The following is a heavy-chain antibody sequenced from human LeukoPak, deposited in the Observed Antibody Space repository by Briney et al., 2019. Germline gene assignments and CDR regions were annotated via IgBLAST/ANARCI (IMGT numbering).Heavy chain of an antibody. D-gene: IGHD3-16*01. J-gene: IGHJ4*02. CDR2: IGGGGTFT. CDR3: ARVYGESRDY. CDR1: GFTFSTYT. V-gene: IGHV3-21*01. Sequence: NPGGSLRLSCAASGFTFSTYTMNWVRQAPGKGLEWVSSIGGGGTFTFCADSVRGRFTISRDDAKNSLYLDLNSLRADDTAVYYCARVYGESRDYWGQGTLVTVSS.